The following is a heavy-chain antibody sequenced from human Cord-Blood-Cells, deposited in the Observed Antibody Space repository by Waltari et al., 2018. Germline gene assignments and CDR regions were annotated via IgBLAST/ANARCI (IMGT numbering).Heavy chain of an antibody. Sequence: QVQLQQWGAGLLKPSETLSLTCAVYGGSFSGYYWSWIRQPPGKGLEWIGEINQSGSTNYNPSLKSRVTISVDTSKNQFSLKLSSVTAADTAVYYCARVYSGSFLFDYWGQGTLVTVSS. D-gene: IGHD1-26*01. CDR1: GGSFSGYY. CDR3: ARVYSGSFLFDY. CDR2: INQSGST. V-gene: IGHV4-34*01. J-gene: IGHJ4*02.